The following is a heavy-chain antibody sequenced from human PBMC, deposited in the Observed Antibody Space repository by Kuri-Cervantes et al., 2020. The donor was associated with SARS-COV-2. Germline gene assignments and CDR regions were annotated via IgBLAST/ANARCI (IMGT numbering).Heavy chain of an antibody. Sequence: ESLKISCAVYGGSFSDYYWSWVRQPPGKGLEWIGEINHSGNTNYDPSLKSRVTISIDTSKNQFSLKLSSVTAADTAVYFCARQVARTYDFWSGFSHGWDYWGQGTLVTVSS. CDR1: GGSFSDYY. CDR2: INHSGNT. CDR3: ARQVARTYDFWSGFSHGWDY. V-gene: IGHV4-34*01. D-gene: IGHD3-3*01. J-gene: IGHJ4*02.